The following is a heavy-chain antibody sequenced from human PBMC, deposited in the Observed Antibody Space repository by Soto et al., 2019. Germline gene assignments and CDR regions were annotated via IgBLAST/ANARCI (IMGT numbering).Heavy chain of an antibody. CDR3: AREGPTSSTSCYMDV. D-gene: IGHD2-2*01. Sequence: EVQLVESGGGLVQPGGSLRLSCAASGFTFSSFWMHWVRQAPGKGLVWVSRINSDGSSTSYADSVKGRFTISRDNAKNTLYLQMNSLRAEDTAVYYCAREGPTSSTSCYMDVWGKGTTVTVSS. V-gene: IGHV3-74*01. CDR2: INSDGSST. CDR1: GFTFSSFW. J-gene: IGHJ6*03.